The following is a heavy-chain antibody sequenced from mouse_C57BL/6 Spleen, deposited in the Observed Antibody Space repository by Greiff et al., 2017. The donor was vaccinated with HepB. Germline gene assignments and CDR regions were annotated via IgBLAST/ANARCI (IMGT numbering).Heavy chain of an antibody. CDR3: TRLHDYVGYFDV. D-gene: IGHD2-4*01. CDR1: GYTFTDYE. V-gene: IGHV1-15*01. J-gene: IGHJ1*03. Sequence: QVQLKESGAELVRPGASVTLSCKASGYTFTDYEMHWVKQTPVHGLEWIGAIDPETGGTAYNQKFKGKAILTADKSSSTAYMELRSLTSEDSAVYYCTRLHDYVGYFDVWGTGTTVTASS. CDR2: IDPETGGT.